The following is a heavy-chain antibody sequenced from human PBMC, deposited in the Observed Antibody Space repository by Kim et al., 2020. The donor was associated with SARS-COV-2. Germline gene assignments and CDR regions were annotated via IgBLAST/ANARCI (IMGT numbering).Heavy chain of an antibody. D-gene: IGHD6-13*01. CDR3: AKEPGSSSSD. Sequence: GGSLRLSCAASGFTFDDYAMHWVRQAPGKGLEWVSGISWNSGSIGYADSVKGRFTISRDNAKNSLYLQMNSLRAEDTALYYCAKEPGSSSSDWGQGTLVTVSS. J-gene: IGHJ4*02. CDR2: ISWNSGSI. V-gene: IGHV3-9*01. CDR1: GFTFDDYA.